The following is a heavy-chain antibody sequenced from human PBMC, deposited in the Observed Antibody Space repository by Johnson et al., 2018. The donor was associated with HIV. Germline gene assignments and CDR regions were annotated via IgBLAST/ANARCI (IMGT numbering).Heavy chain of an antibody. J-gene: IGHJ3*02. D-gene: IGHD2-21*01. Sequence: QMQLVESGGGVVQPRRSLILSCPASGVTLSSFGMHWVRPAPGKVLEWVAFIRFDGSNKYYADSVKARFTISRDNSKNTLYLQMNSLRAEDTAVYYCAKDVRIVVVWGPDAFDIWGQGTMVTVSS. CDR3: AKDVRIVVVWGPDAFDI. V-gene: IGHV3-30*02. CDR2: IRFDGSNK. CDR1: GVTLSSFG.